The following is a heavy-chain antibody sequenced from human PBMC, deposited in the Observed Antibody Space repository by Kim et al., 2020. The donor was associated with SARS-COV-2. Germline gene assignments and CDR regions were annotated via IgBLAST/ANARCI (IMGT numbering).Heavy chain of an antibody. Sequence: GGSLRLSCTASGFTFSSYGMHWVRQAPGKGLEWVAVISYDGSNKYYADSVKGRFTISRDNSKNTLYLQMNSLRAEDTAVYYCAKTVEMVIKGYYFDYWGQGTLVTVSS. CDR3: AKTVEMVIKGYYFDY. CDR1: GFTFSSYG. CDR2: ISYDGSNK. J-gene: IGHJ4*02. D-gene: IGHD2-15*01. V-gene: IGHV3-30*18.